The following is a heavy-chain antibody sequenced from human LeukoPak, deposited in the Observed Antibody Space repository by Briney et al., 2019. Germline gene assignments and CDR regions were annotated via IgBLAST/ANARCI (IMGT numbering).Heavy chain of an antibody. CDR1: GFTFFNFA. CDR3: AKDRMSYSSTLGS. J-gene: IGHJ5*02. Sequence: GGSLRLSCAASGFTFFNFAMSWVRQAPGRRPEWLSTISDNGGTTYYASSAKGRFTISRDNSKNNVYLQMNSLTVGDAAVYYCAKDRMSYSSTLGSWGQGTLVTVSS. D-gene: IGHD6-13*01. V-gene: IGHV3-23*01. CDR2: ISDNGGTT.